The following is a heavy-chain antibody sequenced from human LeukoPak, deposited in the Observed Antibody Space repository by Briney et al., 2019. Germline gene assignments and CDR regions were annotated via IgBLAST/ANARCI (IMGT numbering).Heavy chain of an antibody. V-gene: IGHV3-30*19. Sequence: PGGSLRLSCAASGFTFSNYGIHWVRQAPGKGLEWLALIKKDGVSEYYADSVNGRFTISRDNSKNTAYLQMNSLRAEDTSVYYCARDRWNWAFDYWGQGTLVTVSS. J-gene: IGHJ4*02. CDR3: ARDRWNWAFDY. CDR2: IKKDGVSE. CDR1: GFTFSNYG. D-gene: IGHD1-7*01.